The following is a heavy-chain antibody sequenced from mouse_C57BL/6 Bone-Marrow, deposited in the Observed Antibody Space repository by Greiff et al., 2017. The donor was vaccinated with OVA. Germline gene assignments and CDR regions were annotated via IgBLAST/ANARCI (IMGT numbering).Heavy chain of an antibody. V-gene: IGHV3-6*01. CDR1: GYSITSGYY. CDR2: ISNDGSN. CDR3: ARVDYYSNYYFYY. J-gene: IGHJ2*01. D-gene: IGHD2-5*01. Sequence: EVKLQESGPGLVKPSQSLSLTCSVTGYSITSGYYWNWIRQFPGNKLEWMGYISNDGSNNYNPSLKNRISITRDTSKNQFFLKLNSVTTEDTATYYCARVDYYSNYYFYYWGQGTTLTVSS.